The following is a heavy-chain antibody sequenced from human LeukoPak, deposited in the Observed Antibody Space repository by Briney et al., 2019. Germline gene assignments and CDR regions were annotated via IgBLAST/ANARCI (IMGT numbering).Heavy chain of an antibody. CDR3: AIDAWDLPLDAFDL. CDR1: GFTFSTYN. D-gene: IGHD1-26*01. J-gene: IGHJ3*01. CDR2: ISSDSDSI. Sequence: GGSLRLSCAASGFTFSTYNMNWVRQAPGQGLEWVSYISSDSDSIYYADSVKGRFTISRDNAKNSLYLQMNSLRDEDTAVYYCAIDAWDLPLDAFDLWGQGTMVTVSS. V-gene: IGHV3-48*02.